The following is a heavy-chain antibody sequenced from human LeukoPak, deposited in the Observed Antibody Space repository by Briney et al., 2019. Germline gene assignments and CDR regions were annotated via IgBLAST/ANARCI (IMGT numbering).Heavy chain of an antibody. J-gene: IGHJ6*02. CDR3: ARDSQRWSLENFYAMDV. CDR2: ISYDGSKT. V-gene: IGHV3-30*03. CDR1: GFTFSRFG. Sequence: GGSLRLSCAASGFTFSRFGIHWVRQAPGKGLQWVALISYDGSKTYYAASVKDRFTNSRDNSKNTLYLQMNSLRTDDTAVYYCARDSQRWSLENFYAMDVWGQGTTVSVSS. D-gene: IGHD1-1*01.